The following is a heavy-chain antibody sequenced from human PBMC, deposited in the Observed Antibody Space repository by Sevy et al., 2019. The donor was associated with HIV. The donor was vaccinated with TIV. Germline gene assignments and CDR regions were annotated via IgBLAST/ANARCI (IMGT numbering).Heavy chain of an antibody. V-gene: IGHV1-24*01. J-gene: IGHJ4*02. CDR3: AATKDYYDNSGSPFDY. CDR1: GYTHTKLS. D-gene: IGHD3-22*01. Sequence: ASVKVSCKVSGYTHTKLSMHWVRLAPRKRLEWMGSFDPEDGERMYAQKFQGRVTLTEDTSADTAYMELSSLRSEDTAVYYCAATKDYYDNSGSPFDYWGQGTLVTVSS. CDR2: FDPEDGER.